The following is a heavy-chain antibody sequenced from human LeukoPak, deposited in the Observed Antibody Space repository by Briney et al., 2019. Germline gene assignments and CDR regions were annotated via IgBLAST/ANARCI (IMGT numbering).Heavy chain of an antibody. CDR3: ARELYGDYVVY. J-gene: IGHJ4*02. Sequence: GGSLRLSCAASGFTVSSNYMSWVRQAPGKGLEWVSVIYRGGSTYYADSVKGRFTISRDNSKNTLYLQMNSLRAEDTAVYYCARELYGDYVVYWGQGTLVTVSS. CDR1: GFTVSSNY. CDR2: IYRGGST. D-gene: IGHD4-17*01. V-gene: IGHV3-53*01.